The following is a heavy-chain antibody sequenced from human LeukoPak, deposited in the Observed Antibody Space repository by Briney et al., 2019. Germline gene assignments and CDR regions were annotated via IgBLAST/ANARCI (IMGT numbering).Heavy chain of an antibody. Sequence: GGSLRLSCAASGFSFSSYAMSWVRQAPGKGLEWVSAISGSGGSTYYADSVKGRFTISRDNSKNTLFLQMNSLRAEDTAVYYCAKDRSCTGSSCNVGSWGQGTMVTVSS. CDR1: GFSFSSYA. CDR3: AKDRSCTGSSCNVGS. D-gene: IGHD2-2*01. V-gene: IGHV3-23*01. J-gene: IGHJ3*01. CDR2: ISGSGGST.